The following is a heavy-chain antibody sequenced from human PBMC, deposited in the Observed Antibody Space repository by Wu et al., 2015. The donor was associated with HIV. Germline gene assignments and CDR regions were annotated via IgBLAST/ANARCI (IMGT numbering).Heavy chain of an antibody. Sequence: QVQLQQWGAGLLKPSETLSLTCAVYGGSFSGYYWSWIRQPPGKGLEWIGEINHSGSTNYNPSLKSRVTISVDTSKNQFSLKLSSVTAADTAVYYCARYCSGGSCFIGDAFDIWGQGTMVTVSS. CDR2: INHSGST. J-gene: IGHJ3*02. CDR3: ARYCSGGSCFIGDAFDI. CDR1: GGSFSGYY. D-gene: IGHD2-15*01. V-gene: IGHV4-34*01.